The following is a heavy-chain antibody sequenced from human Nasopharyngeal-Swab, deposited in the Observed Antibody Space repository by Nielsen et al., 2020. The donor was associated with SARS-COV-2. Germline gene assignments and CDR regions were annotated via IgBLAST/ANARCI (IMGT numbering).Heavy chain of an antibody. CDR2: INHSGST. Sequence: SETLSLTCAVYGGSFSGYYWSWIRQPPGKGLEWIGEINHSGSTNYNPSLKNRVTISVDTFKNQFSLKLSSVTAADTAVYYCARGSTVTTFYYYYYGMDVWGQGTTVTVSS. CDR3: ARGSTVTTFYYYYYGMDV. D-gene: IGHD4-17*01. J-gene: IGHJ6*02. CDR1: GGSFSGYY. V-gene: IGHV4-34*01.